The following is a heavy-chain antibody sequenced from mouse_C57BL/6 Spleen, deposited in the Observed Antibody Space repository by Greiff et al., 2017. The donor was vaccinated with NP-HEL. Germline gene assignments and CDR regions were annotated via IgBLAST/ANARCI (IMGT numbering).Heavy chain of an antibody. Sequence: QVQLQQPGAELVMPGASVKLSCKASGYTFTSYWMHWVKQRPGQGLEWIGEIDPSDSYTNYNQKFKGKSTLTVDKSSSTAYMQLSSLTSEDSAVYYCARYYYGSPYAMDYWGQGTTLTVSS. J-gene: IGHJ2*01. CDR1: GYTFTSYW. V-gene: IGHV1-69*01. CDR2: IDPSDSYT. CDR3: ARYYYGSPYAMDY. D-gene: IGHD1-1*01.